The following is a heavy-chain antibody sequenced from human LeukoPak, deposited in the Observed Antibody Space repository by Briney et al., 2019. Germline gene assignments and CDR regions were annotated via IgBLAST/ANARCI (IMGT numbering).Heavy chain of an antibody. Sequence: PSETLSLTCAVYGGSFSGYYWSWIRQPPGKGLEWIGEINHSGSTNYNPSLKSRVTISVDTSKNQFSLKLSSVTAADTAVYYCATPLYSSSWPSFDYWGQGTLVTVSS. CDR3: ATPLYSSSWPSFDY. J-gene: IGHJ4*02. D-gene: IGHD6-13*01. CDR1: GGSFSGYY. CDR2: INHSGST. V-gene: IGHV4-34*01.